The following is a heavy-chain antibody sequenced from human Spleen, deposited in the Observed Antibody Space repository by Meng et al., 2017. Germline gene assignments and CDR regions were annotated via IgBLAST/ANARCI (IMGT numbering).Heavy chain of an antibody. V-gene: IGHV3-74*01. CDR3: AKRPTTLKTYDY. D-gene: IGHD4-17*01. Sequence: VQLVESGGGLVQPGGSLRLSCADSGFSFSNYWMHWVRQAPGKGLVWVSRINSDGSNTRYADSVKGRFTISRDDAKNTLYLQMNSLRAEDTALYYCAKRPTTLKTYDYWGQGTLVTVSS. CDR2: INSDGSNT. CDR1: GFSFSNYW. J-gene: IGHJ4*02.